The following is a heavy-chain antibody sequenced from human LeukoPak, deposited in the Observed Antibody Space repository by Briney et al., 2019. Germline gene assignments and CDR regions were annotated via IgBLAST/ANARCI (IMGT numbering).Heavy chain of an antibody. CDR2: INPNSGGT. V-gene: IGHV1-2*02. CDR1: GYTFTGNY. Sequence: GASVKVSCKASGYTFTGNYIHWVRQAPGQGLEWMGWINPNSGGTNYAQKFQGRVTMTRDTSISTAYMELSRLRSDDTAVYYCARDLGIAAAGNWGQGTLVTVSS. D-gene: IGHD6-13*01. CDR3: ARDLGIAAAGN. J-gene: IGHJ4*02.